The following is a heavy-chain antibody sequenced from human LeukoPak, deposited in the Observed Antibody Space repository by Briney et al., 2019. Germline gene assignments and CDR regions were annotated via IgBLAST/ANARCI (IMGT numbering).Heavy chain of an antibody. CDR3: ARDRNTDFWSGYYTNYFDY. CDR1: GFTFSTYY. J-gene: IGHJ4*02. Sequence: GGSLRLSCAASGFTFSTYYMNWVRQAPGKGLEWVANIKQDGSEKYYVDSVKGRFTISRDNAKNSLYLQMNSLRAEDTAVYYCARDRNTDFWSGYYTNYFDYWGQGTLVTVSS. CDR2: IKQDGSEK. V-gene: IGHV3-7*01. D-gene: IGHD3-3*01.